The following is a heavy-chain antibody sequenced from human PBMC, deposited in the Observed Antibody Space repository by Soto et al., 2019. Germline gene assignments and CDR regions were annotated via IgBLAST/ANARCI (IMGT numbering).Heavy chain of an antibody. V-gene: IGHV3-23*01. CDR1: GFTFSSYA. Sequence: EVQLLESGGGLVQPGGSLRLFCAASGFTFSSYAMNWVRQAPGKGLEWVSDISGSGGSTYYADSVKGRFTISRDNSKNTLELQMNSLRAEDTAIYCCAKGRGTITRYFGMDVWGQGTTVTVSS. CDR2: ISGSGGST. CDR3: AKGRGTITRYFGMDV. J-gene: IGHJ6*02. D-gene: IGHD1-7*01.